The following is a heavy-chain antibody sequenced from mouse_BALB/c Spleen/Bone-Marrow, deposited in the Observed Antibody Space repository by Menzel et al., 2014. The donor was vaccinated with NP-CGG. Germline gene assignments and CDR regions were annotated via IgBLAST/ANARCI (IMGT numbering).Heavy chain of an antibody. Sequence: EVQRVESGGGLVQPGGSRKLSCAASGFTFSSFGMHWVRQAPEKGLEWVAYISSGSTAICYADTVKGRFAISRDNPKNTLFLQMTSLRSEDTAMYYCARGGNWDDFDVWGAGTTVTGSS. D-gene: IGHD4-1*01. CDR3: ARGGNWDDFDV. V-gene: IGHV5-17*02. CDR1: GFTFSSFG. CDR2: ISSGSTAI. J-gene: IGHJ1*01.